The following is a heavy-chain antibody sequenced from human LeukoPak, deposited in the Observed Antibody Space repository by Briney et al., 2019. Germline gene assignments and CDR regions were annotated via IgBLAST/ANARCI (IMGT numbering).Heavy chain of an antibody. CDR1: GYTFTSYI. V-gene: IGHV1-69*13. CDR2: IIPIFGTA. D-gene: IGHD4-17*01. CDR3: ARGYYGDYNAPVDY. Sequence: SVKVSCKASGYTFTSYILSWVRQAPGQGLGWMGGIIPIFGTANYAQKFQGRVTITADESTSTAYMELSSLRSEDTAVYYCARGYYGDYNAPVDYWGQGTLVTVSS. J-gene: IGHJ4*02.